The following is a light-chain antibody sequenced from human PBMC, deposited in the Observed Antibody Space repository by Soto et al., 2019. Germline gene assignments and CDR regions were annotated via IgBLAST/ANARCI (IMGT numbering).Light chain of an antibody. V-gene: IGKV3-20*01. Sequence: EIVLTQSPGTLSLSPGERATLXXRASQSVRNNYLAWYQQRPGQAPRLXIYAASSRATGIPDRFSGSGAGTDFTLTISRLEPEDFAVYYCQQYGTSPRTFGQGTKVDIK. J-gene: IGKJ1*01. CDR2: AAS. CDR3: QQYGTSPRT. CDR1: QSVRNNY.